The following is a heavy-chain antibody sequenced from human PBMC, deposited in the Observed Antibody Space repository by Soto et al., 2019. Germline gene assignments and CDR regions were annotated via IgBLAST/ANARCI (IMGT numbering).Heavy chain of an antibody. D-gene: IGHD6-13*01. V-gene: IGHV4-4*07. CDR2: IDTSGNT. J-gene: IGHJ6*02. Sequence: PXATLSLTCTVSGGSTSTYYWSWIRQPAGKGLEWIGRIDTSGNTNYNPSLKSRVTMSVDTSKKQFSLKLTSVTAAGTAVYYCARYSSDWFQTEGMDVWGLGTTVTVSS. CDR3: ARYSSDWFQTEGMDV. CDR1: GGSTSTYY.